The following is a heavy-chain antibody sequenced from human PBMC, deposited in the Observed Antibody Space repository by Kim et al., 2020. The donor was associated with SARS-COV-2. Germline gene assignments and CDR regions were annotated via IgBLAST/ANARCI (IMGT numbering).Heavy chain of an antibody. V-gene: IGHV4-39*01. CDR3: ARLAGDWYDP. Sequence: GSTYYNTFLGGRITISVDTSKNQFYLNLTSVTAADTAVYSCARLAGDWYDPWGQGILVTVSS. J-gene: IGHJ5*02. CDR2: GST. D-gene: IGHD3-10*01.